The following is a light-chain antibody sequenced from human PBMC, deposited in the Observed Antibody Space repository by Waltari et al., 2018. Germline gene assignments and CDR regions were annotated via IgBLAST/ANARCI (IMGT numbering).Light chain of an antibody. CDR1: QSISCW. CDR3: QQYKSYPLT. Sequence: DIQMTQSPPTLSASVGDRVTITCRSSQSISCWLAVYQQKPGKAPKLLTYKASSLESGVPSRFSGSGSETEFTLTISSLQPDDFATYYCQQYKSYPLTFGGGTKVEIK. J-gene: IGKJ4*01. V-gene: IGKV1-5*03. CDR2: KAS.